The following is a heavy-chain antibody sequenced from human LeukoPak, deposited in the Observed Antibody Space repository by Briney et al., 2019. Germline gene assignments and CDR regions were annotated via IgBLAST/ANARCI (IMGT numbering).Heavy chain of an antibody. Sequence: PSETLSPTCTVSGGSISSGDYYWSWIRQPPGKGLEWIGYIYYSGSTYYNPSLKSRVTISVDTSKNQFSLKLSSVTAADTAVYYCARMLTDFWSGGAFDIWGQGTMVTVSS. CDR1: GGSISSGDYY. CDR2: IYYSGST. CDR3: ARMLTDFWSGGAFDI. J-gene: IGHJ3*02. V-gene: IGHV4-30-4*01. D-gene: IGHD3-3*01.